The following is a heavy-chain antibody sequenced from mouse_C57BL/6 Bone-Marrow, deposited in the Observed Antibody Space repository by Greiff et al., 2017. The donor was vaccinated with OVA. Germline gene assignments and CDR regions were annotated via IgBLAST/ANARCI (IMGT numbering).Heavy chain of an antibody. CDR2: ISDGGSYT. J-gene: IGHJ3*01. CDR1: GFTFSSYA. Sequence: EVKLVESGGGLVKPGGSLKLSCAASGFTFSSYAMSWVRQTPEKRLEWVATISDGGSYTYYPDNVKGRFTISRDNAKNNLYLQMSHLKSEDTAMYYCARDGGSSGSFAYWGQGTLVTVSA. CDR3: ARDGGSSGSFAY. D-gene: IGHD3-2*02. V-gene: IGHV5-4*01.